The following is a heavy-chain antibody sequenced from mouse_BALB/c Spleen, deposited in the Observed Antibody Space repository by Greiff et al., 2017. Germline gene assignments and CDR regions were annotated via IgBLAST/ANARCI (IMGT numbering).Heavy chain of an antibody. D-gene: IGHD2-1*01. CDR2: ISSGGSYT. Sequence: EVNVVESGGDLVKPGGSLKLSCAASGFTFSSYGMSWVRQTPDKRLEWVATISSGGSYTYYPDSVKGRFTISRDNAKNTLYLQMSSLKSEDTAMYYCARQKDGNSWFAYWGQGTLVTVSA. CDR3: ARQKDGNSWFAY. V-gene: IGHV5-6*01. J-gene: IGHJ3*01. CDR1: GFTFSSYG.